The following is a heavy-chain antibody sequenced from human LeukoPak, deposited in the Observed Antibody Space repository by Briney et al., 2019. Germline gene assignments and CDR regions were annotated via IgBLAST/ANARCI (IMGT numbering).Heavy chain of an antibody. V-gene: IGHV3-30*02. Sequence: PGGSLRLSCAASGFTVSGHGMHWVRQGPGKGLEWVAFIHHDGSNSRYADSVKGRFSISRDDSKNILYLQMSSLRAEDTAMYYCANDFWSAPQDYWGQGTLVTVSS. J-gene: IGHJ4*02. D-gene: IGHD3-3*01. CDR2: IHHDGSNS. CDR3: ANDFWSAPQDY. CDR1: GFTVSGHG.